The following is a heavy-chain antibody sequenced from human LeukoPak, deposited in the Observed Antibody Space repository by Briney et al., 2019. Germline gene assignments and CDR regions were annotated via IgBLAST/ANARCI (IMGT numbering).Heavy chain of an antibody. D-gene: IGHD7-27*01. J-gene: IGHJ5*02. CDR2: IYYSGST. CDR3: ARSHWGPFGSRIANWFDP. Sequence: SETLSLTCAVSGASISGSGYYLGWIRQPPGKGLEWIGSIYYSGSTYDNPSLKSRVTISVDTSKNQFSLKLISVTAADTAVYYCARSHWGPFGSRIANWFDPWGQGTLVTVSS. CDR1: GASISGSGYY. V-gene: IGHV4-39*07.